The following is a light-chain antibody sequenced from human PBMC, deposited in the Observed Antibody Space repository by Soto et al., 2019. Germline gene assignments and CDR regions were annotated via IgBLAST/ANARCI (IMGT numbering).Light chain of an antibody. J-gene: IGKJ5*01. CDR3: QQYGRSHPIT. CDR1: QSVSSNY. V-gene: IGKV3-20*01. CDR2: GPS. Sequence: EIVLMQSPGTLSLSPGERSTLFCRAIQSVSSNYLAWYQQKPGHAPRLLIYGPSSRAAGIPDRFSGSGSGTDFALTISRLGHEDFAVHYCQQYGRSHPITFGQGTRLEIK.